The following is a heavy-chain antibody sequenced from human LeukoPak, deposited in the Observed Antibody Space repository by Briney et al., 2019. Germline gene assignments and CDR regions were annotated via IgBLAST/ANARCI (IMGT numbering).Heavy chain of an antibody. J-gene: IGHJ5*02. Sequence: GGSLSLSCAASGFTFNIYAMSWVRLAPGKGLQWVASMCGSAGCTFYSDSVKGRFTISRDNSKNTLYLQMNSLRAEDTAIYYCVRDRPNYHESNGHYYNRDGDHWGQGTLVTVSS. V-gene: IGHV3-23*01. CDR2: MCGSAGCT. CDR1: GFTFNIYA. D-gene: IGHD3-22*01. CDR3: VRDRPNYHESNGHYYNRDGDH.